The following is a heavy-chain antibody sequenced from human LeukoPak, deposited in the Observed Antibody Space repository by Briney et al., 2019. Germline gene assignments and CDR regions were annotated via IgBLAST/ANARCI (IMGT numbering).Heavy chain of an antibody. Sequence: GGSLGLSCAASGFTFSNYWMGWVRQAPGKGLEWLANIKQDGSEEYYVDSVKGRFTISRDNAENSLFLQMNSLGAEDTAVYYCARTNVATPGYGWGQGTLVTVSS. J-gene: IGHJ4*02. CDR3: ARTNVATPGYG. D-gene: IGHD6-13*01. V-gene: IGHV3-7*01. CDR2: IKQDGSEE. CDR1: GFTFSNYW.